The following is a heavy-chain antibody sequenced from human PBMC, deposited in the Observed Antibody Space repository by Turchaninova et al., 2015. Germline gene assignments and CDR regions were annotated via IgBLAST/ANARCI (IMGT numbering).Heavy chain of an antibody. J-gene: IGHJ4*02. CDR2: ISGNGDST. Sequence: DVQLLESGGGLVQPGGSLRLSCAASEFTFNGYAMSWVRQAPGKGLEWVSSISGNGDSTYYADSLKGRFTISRGHSERTLFLQMNSPPAEGRGVNYYAKDVPQTLALKYWGRGTLVTVSS. V-gene: IGHV3-23*01. CDR1: EFTFNGYA. CDR3: AKDVPQTLALKY.